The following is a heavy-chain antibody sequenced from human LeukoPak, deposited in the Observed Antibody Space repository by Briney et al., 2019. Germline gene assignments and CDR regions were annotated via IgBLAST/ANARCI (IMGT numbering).Heavy chain of an antibody. V-gene: IGHV7-4-1*02. CDR1: GYTFTSYA. J-gene: IGHJ3*02. CDR2: INTNTGNP. D-gene: IGHD3-10*01. Sequence: GASVKVSCKASGYTFTSYAMNWVRQAPGQGLEWMGWINTNTGNPTYAQGFTGRFVLSLDTSVSTAYLQISSLKAEDTAVYYCAREGLWFGELLGYAFDIWGQGTMVTVSS. CDR3: AREGLWFGELLGYAFDI.